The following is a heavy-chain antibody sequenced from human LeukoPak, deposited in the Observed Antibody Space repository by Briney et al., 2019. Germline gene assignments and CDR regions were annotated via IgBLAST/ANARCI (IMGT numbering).Heavy chain of an antibody. D-gene: IGHD6-19*01. Sequence: GGSLRLSCAASGLSFRSYAMSWVRQAPGKGLEWVSTITGSDGDTYYAGSVKGRFTISRDESKNTLYLQMDSLRAEDTAIYYCAKADGQWLRYFDFWGQGTLVTVSS. CDR1: GLSFRSYA. V-gene: IGHV3-23*01. J-gene: IGHJ4*02. CDR3: AKADGQWLRYFDF. CDR2: ITGSDGDT.